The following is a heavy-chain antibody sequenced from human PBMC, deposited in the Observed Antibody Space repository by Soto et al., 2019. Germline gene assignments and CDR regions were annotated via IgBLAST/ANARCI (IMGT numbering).Heavy chain of an antibody. CDR2: MNNDGSYT. CDR3: VRGGYMHACDI. Sequence: EVQLVESGGGLVQPGGSLRLSCAASGFTFSSYWMYWVRQAPGKGLEWVSHMNNDGSYTIYAESVKGRFTFSRDNAKKTMYLQMNSLRAEDTAVYYCVRGGYMHACDIWGQGTMVTGAS. D-gene: IGHD6-13*01. J-gene: IGHJ3*02. CDR1: GFTFSSYW. V-gene: IGHV3-74*01.